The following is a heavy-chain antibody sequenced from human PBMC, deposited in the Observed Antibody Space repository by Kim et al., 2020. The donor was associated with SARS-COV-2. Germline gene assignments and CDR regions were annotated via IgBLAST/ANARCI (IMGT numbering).Heavy chain of an antibody. CDR3: ARGAGRRWLQSAYYFDY. CDR1: GGSFSGYY. D-gene: IGHD5-12*01. CDR2: INHSGST. V-gene: IGHV4-34*01. Sequence: SETLSLTCAVYGGSFSGYYWSWIRQPPGKGLEWIGEINHSGSTNYNPSLKSRVTISVDTSKNQFSLKLSSVTAADTAVYYCARGAGRRWLQSAYYFDYWGQGTLVTVSS. J-gene: IGHJ4*02.